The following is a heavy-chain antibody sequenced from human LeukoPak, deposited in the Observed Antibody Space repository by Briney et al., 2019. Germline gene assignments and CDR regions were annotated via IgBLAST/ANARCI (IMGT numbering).Heavy chain of an antibody. CDR3: ARDLKVGATSWFDP. CDR2: INPNSGGT. V-gene: IGHV1-2*04. J-gene: IGHJ5*02. CDR1: GYTFTGYY. D-gene: IGHD1-26*01. Sequence: GASVNVSCTASGYTFTGYYMHWVRQAPGQGLEWVGWINPNSGGTNYAQKFQGWVTMTRDTSISTAYMELRSLRSDDTAVYYCARDLKVGATSWFDPWGQGTLVTVSS.